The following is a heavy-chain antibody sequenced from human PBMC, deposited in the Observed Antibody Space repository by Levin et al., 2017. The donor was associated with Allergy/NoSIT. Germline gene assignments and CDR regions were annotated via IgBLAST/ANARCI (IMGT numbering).Heavy chain of an antibody. V-gene: IGHV1-69*13. D-gene: IGHD3-22*01. CDR1: GGTFSSYA. CDR2: IIPIFGTA. Sequence: SVKVSCKASGGTFSSYAISWVRQAPGQGLEWMGGIIPIFGTANYAQKFQGRVTITADESTSTAYMELSSLRSEDTAVYYCAREDSSGYYGGYWGQGTLVTVSS. J-gene: IGHJ4*02. CDR3: AREDSSGYYGGY.